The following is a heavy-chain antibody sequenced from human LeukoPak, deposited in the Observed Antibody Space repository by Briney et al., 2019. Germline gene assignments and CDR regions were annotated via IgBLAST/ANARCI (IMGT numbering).Heavy chain of an antibody. Sequence: PGGSLRLSCAASGFTFSSYAMSWVRQAPGKGLEWVSAISGSGGSTYYADSVKGRFTISRDNSKNTLYLQMNSLRAEDTAVYYCAKDWVECSSSPYDYWGQGTLVTVSS. J-gene: IGHJ4*02. D-gene: IGHD6-6*01. CDR1: GFTFSSYA. CDR3: AKDWVECSSSPYDY. CDR2: ISGSGGST. V-gene: IGHV3-23*01.